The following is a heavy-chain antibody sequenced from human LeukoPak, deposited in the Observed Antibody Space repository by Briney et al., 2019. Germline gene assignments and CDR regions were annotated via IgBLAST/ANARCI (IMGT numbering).Heavy chain of an antibody. Sequence: GGSLRLSCAASGFTFSNAWMSWVRQAPGKGLEWVGRIKSKTDGGTTDCAAPVKGRFTISRDDSKNTLYLQMNSLKAEDTAVYYCTTDYDFWRVREYYFDYWGQGTLVTVSS. CDR1: GFTFSNAW. V-gene: IGHV3-15*01. J-gene: IGHJ4*02. D-gene: IGHD3-3*01. CDR3: TTDYDFWRVREYYFDY. CDR2: IKSKTDGGTT.